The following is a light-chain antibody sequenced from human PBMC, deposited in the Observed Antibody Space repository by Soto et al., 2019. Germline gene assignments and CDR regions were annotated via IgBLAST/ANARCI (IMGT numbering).Light chain of an antibody. CDR3: HQDNNWPRT. CDR1: QSVSSN. J-gene: IGKJ1*01. Sequence: EIVMTQSPATLSVSPGERATLSCRASQSVSSNLAWYQQKPGQAPSLLIYGASTRATGIPARFSGSGSGTEFTLTISSLQSEDFAVYYCHQDNNWPRTFGQGTKVEIK. CDR2: GAS. V-gene: IGKV3-15*01.